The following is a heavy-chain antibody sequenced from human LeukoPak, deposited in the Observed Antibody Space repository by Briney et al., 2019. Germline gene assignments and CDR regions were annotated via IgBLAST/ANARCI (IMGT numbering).Heavy chain of an antibody. V-gene: IGHV3-30*18. CDR2: ISDHGSNK. CDR1: GFTFSSYG. J-gene: IGHJ5*02. CDR3: AKDYLNFDWTPWFDP. Sequence: GRSLRLSCAASGFTFSSYGMHWVRQAPGKGLEWVAVISDHGSNKYYADSVKGRFTISRDSSKNTLYLQMNSLRAEDTAVYYCAKDYLNFDWTPWFDPWGQGTLVTVSS. D-gene: IGHD3-9*01.